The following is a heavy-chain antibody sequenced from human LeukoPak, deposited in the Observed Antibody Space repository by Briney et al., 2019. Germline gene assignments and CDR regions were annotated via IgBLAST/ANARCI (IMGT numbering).Heavy chain of an antibody. CDR1: GASINSYF. Sequence: SETLSLTCTVSGASINSYFWSWIRQPPGEGLEWIGHVYHSGSTNYNPSLKSRVTISLDTSKTQFSLRLTSVTAADTAVYYCASQLGGTTFHWGQGALVTVSS. CDR3: ASQLGGTTFH. CDR2: VYHSGST. J-gene: IGHJ4*02. V-gene: IGHV4-59*01. D-gene: IGHD1-1*01.